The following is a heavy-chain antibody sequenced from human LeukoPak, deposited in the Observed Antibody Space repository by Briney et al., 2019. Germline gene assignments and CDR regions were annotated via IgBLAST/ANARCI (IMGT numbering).Heavy chain of an antibody. J-gene: IGHJ4*02. Sequence: SETLSLTCTVPGGSISSYYWSWIRQPPGKGLEWIGYIYYSGSTNYNPSLKSRVTISVDTSKNQFSLKLSSVTAADTAVYYCARVIRNYFDYWGQGTLVTVSS. CDR2: IYYSGST. CDR3: ARVIRNYFDY. CDR1: GGSISSYY. D-gene: IGHD2-21*01. V-gene: IGHV4-59*12.